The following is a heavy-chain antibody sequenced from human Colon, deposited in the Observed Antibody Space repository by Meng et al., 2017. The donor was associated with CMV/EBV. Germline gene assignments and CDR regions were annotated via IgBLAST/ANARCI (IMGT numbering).Heavy chain of an antibody. Sequence: SVKVSCKASGGTLSSHGFSWVRQAPGQGLEWVGGIIPMFGTANYAQTFRGRVTITTDDSTSTAYMELSSLKSDDAAVYYCARDVDINYGELSQKLYAMHVWGQGTTVTVSS. V-gene: IGHV1-69*05. J-gene: IGHJ6*02. D-gene: IGHD3-10*01. CDR2: IIPMFGTA. CDR3: ARDVDINYGELSQKLYAMHV. CDR1: GGTLSSHG.